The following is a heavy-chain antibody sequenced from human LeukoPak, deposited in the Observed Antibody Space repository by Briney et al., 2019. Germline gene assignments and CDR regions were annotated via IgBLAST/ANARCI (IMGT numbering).Heavy chain of an antibody. D-gene: IGHD3-10*01. J-gene: IGHJ6*03. Sequence: ASETLSLTCTVSGGSIRSNSYYWGWIRQPPGKGLEWIGSIYFSGNTYYNPSLKSRVTISVDTSKNQFSLKLSSVTAADTAVYYCATGSPRYYYYMDVWGKGTTVTVSS. CDR1: GGSIRSNSYY. V-gene: IGHV4-39*01. CDR3: ATGSPRYYYYMDV. CDR2: IYFSGNT.